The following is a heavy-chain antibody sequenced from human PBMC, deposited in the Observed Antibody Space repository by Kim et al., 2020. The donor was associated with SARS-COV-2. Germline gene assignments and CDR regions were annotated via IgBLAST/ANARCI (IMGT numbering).Heavy chain of an antibody. Sequence: GESLKISCKGSGYSFTSYWISWVRQMPGKGLEWMGRIDPSDSYTNYSPSFQGHVTISADKSISTAYLQWSSLKASDTAMYYCARHRIFTSSSYEENWFDPWGQGTLVTVSS. J-gene: IGHJ5*02. V-gene: IGHV5-10-1*01. CDR3: ARHRIFTSSSYEENWFDP. CDR2: IDPSDSYT. CDR1: GYSFTSYW. D-gene: IGHD3-16*01.